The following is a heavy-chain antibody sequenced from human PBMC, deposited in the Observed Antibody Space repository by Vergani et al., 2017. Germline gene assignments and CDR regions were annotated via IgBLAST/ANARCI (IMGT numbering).Heavy chain of an antibody. CDR2: IYTSGST. J-gene: IGHJ4*02. V-gene: IGHV4-61*02. CDR3: ARRSGSDGHYFDY. D-gene: IGHD1-26*01. CDR1: GGSISSGSYY. Sequence: QVQLQESGPGLVKPSQTLSLTCTVSGGSISSGSYYWSWIRQPAGKGLEWIGRIYTSGSTNYNPSLKSRVTIAVDTSKNQFSLKLSSVTAADTAVYYCARRSGSDGHYFDYWGQGTLVTGSS.